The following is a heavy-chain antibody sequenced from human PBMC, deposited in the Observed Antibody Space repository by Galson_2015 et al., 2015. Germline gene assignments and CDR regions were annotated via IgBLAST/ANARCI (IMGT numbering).Heavy chain of an antibody. CDR2: TSYDGTNK. D-gene: IGHD2-2*01. CDR3: ARPPKLAGIVVVPDYYYGMDV. V-gene: IGHV3-30-3*01. CDR1: GFTFSSYA. Sequence: SLRLSCAASGFTFSSYAIHWVRQAPGKGLEWVAVTSYDGTNKYYADSVKGRFTISRDNSKNTLYLQMNSLRVEDTAVYYCARPPKLAGIVVVPDYYYGMDVWGQGTTVTVSS. J-gene: IGHJ6*02.